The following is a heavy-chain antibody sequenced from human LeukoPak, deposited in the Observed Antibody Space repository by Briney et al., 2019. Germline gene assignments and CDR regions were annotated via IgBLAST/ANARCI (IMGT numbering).Heavy chain of an antibody. Sequence: SQTLSLTCTVSGGSISSGGYYWSWIRQHPGKGLEWIGYIYYSGSTYYNPSLKSRVTISVDTSKNQFSLKLTSVTAADTAVYYCARPLGQGNEYGMDVWGQGTTVTVSS. D-gene: IGHD1-1*01. V-gene: IGHV4-31*03. CDR3: ARPLGQGNEYGMDV. CDR2: IYYSGST. CDR1: GGSISSGGYY. J-gene: IGHJ6*02.